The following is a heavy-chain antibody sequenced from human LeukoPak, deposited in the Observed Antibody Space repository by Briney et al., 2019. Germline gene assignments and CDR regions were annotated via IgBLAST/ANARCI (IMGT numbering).Heavy chain of an antibody. J-gene: IGHJ6*02. D-gene: IGHD6-19*01. V-gene: IGHV5-51*01. CDR1: GYSFTSYW. CDR2: IYPGDSDT. Sequence: GESLKICCKGSGYSFTSYWIGWVRQMPGKGLEWMGIIYPGDSDTRYSPSFQGHVTISTDKSISTAYLQWSSLKASDTAMYYCARRGAVAGYHYYGMDVWGQGTTVTVSS. CDR3: ARRGAVAGYHYYGMDV.